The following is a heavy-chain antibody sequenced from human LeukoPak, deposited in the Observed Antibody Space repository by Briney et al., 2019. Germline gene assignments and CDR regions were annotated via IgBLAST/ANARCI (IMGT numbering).Heavy chain of an antibody. CDR3: ARGSVTGSGSSYSYYYYYYMDV. V-gene: IGHV1-2*02. CDR2: INPNSGGT. J-gene: IGHJ6*03. Sequence: GASVKVSCKASGYTFTGYYMHWVRQAPGQGLEWMGWINPNSGGTNYAQKFQGRVTMTRDTSISTAYMELSRLRSDDTAVYYCARGSVTGSGSSYSYYYYYYMDVWGKGTTVTISS. D-gene: IGHD3-10*01. CDR1: GYTFTGYY.